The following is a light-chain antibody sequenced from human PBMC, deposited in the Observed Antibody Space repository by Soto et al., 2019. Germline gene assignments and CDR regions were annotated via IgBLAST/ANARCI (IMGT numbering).Light chain of an antibody. CDR1: QSLLYSDGHAY. Sequence: DVVLTQSPLSLPVTIGQPASISCRSSQSLLYSDGHAYLNWYQQRPGQSPRRLIYRVSDRDSGVPDRFGGSGSGTDFTLKISRVEAEDVGIYYCMQHSLWPYTFGQGTKLEIK. V-gene: IGKV2-30*01. CDR2: RVS. J-gene: IGKJ2*01. CDR3: MQHSLWPYT.